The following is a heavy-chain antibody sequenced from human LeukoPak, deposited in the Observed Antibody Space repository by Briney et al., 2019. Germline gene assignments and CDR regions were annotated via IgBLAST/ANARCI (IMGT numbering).Heavy chain of an antibody. CDR1: GFTFSSYG. Sequence: GRSLRLSCAASGFTFSSYGMHWVRQAPGKGLEWVAVIWYDGSNKYYADSVKGRFTISRDNSKNTLYLQMNSLRAEDTAVYYCARDRVQWLVREMHGMDVWGQGTTVTVSS. J-gene: IGHJ6*02. CDR2: IWYDGSNK. V-gene: IGHV3-33*01. D-gene: IGHD6-19*01. CDR3: ARDRVQWLVREMHGMDV.